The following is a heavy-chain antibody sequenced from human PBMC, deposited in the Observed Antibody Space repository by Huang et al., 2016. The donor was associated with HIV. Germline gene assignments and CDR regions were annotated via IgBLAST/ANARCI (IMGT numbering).Heavy chain of an antibody. D-gene: IGHD7-27*01. CDR2: IYWDDDK. Sequence: QITLKESGPTVIKPTQTLTLTCSFSGFSLNHKGVGVGWIRQPPGKALEWRVLIYWDDDKRFTTSLKNRITITKDTSKNQVVFTMTNLDPMDTGTYYCAHIGRLGNYYMDVWGNGTTVTVSS. J-gene: IGHJ6*03. CDR3: AHIGRLGNYYMDV. CDR1: GFSLNHKGVG. V-gene: IGHV2-5*02.